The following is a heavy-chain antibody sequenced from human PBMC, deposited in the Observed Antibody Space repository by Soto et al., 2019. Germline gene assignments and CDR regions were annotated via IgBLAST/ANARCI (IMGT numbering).Heavy chain of an antibody. Sequence: ASVKVSCKASGYTFTSYGISWVRQAPGQGLEWIGWISTYNGNTNYAQKLQGRVTMTTDTSTSTAYMELRSLRSDDTAVYYCAREGDFRVGYTAMVTIAFDYWGQGTLVTVSS. CDR3: AREGDFRVGYTAMVTIAFDY. J-gene: IGHJ4*02. V-gene: IGHV1-18*01. D-gene: IGHD5-18*01. CDR2: ISTYNGNT. CDR1: GYTFTSYG.